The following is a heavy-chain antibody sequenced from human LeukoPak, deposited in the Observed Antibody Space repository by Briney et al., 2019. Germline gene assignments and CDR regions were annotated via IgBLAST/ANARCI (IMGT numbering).Heavy chain of an antibody. D-gene: IGHD1-7*01. CDR2: ISSSSSSTI. Sequence: GGSLRLSCAASGFTFSSYSMNWVRQAPGKGLEWVSCISSSSSSTIYYADSVKGRFTISRDNAKNSLYLQMNSLRAEDTAVYYCATPLRNYWDYYYMDVWGKGTTVTISS. CDR3: ATPLRNYWDYYYMDV. V-gene: IGHV3-48*01. CDR1: GFTFSSYS. J-gene: IGHJ6*03.